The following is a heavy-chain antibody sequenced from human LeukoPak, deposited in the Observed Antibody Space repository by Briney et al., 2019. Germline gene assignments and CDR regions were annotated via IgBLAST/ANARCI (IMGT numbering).Heavy chain of an antibody. Sequence: GGSLRLSCAASGFTFSSYAMSWVRQAPGKGLEWVSGISGGGGSTYYADSVKGRFTISRDNSKNTLYLQMNSLRAEDTAIYYCAKLREDYGSGSSRYYFDYWGQGTLVTVSS. V-gene: IGHV3-23*01. CDR2: ISGGGGST. CDR3: AKLREDYGSGSSRYYFDY. J-gene: IGHJ4*02. D-gene: IGHD3-10*01. CDR1: GFTFSSYA.